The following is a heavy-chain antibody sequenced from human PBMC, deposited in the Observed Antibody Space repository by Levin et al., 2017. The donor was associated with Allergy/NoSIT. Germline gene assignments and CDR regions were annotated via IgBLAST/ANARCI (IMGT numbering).Heavy chain of an antibody. D-gene: IGHD6-19*01. CDR2: IRSKPNNYAT. CDR1: GFTFSGSA. CDR3: TRQSVAGTGDFDY. Sequence: GESLKISCAASGFTFSGSAIHWVRQASGKGLEWVGRIRSKPNNYATAYAASVKGRFTISRDDSRNTAYLQMNSLKTEDTAVYYCTRQSVAGTGDFDYWGQGTLVTVSS. J-gene: IGHJ4*02. V-gene: IGHV3-73*01.